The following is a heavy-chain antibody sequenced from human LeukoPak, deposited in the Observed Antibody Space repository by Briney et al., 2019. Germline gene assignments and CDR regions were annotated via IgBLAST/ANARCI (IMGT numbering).Heavy chain of an antibody. CDR3: ARDPYSGAYGSDYYYYMDV. CDR1: GFSFSNYN. CDR2: ITSGGSHI. D-gene: IGHD1-26*01. V-gene: IGHV3-21*01. Sequence: GSLRLSCAASGFSFSNYNMNWARLAPGKGLEWVSSITSGGSHIFYADSVKGRFTISRDNADNSLYLQMNSLRAEDTAVYFCARDPYSGAYGSDYYYYMDVWGKGTTVTVSS. J-gene: IGHJ6*03.